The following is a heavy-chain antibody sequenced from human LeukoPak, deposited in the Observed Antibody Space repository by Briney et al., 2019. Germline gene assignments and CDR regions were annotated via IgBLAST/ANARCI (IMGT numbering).Heavy chain of an antibody. CDR1: GFTFSSYA. V-gene: IGHV3-23*01. D-gene: IGHD2-21*02. Sequence: GGSLRLSCAASGFTFSSYAMHWVRQAPGKGLEWVSAISGSGGSTYYADSVKGRFTISRDNSKNTLYLQTNSLRAEDTAVYYCAKVSGDFDAFDIWGQGTMVTVSS. CDR2: ISGSGGST. J-gene: IGHJ3*02. CDR3: AKVSGDFDAFDI.